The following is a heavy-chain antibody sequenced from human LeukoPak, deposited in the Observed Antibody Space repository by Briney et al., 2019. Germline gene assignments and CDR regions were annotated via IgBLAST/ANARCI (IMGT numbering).Heavy chain of an antibody. J-gene: IGHJ4*02. Sequence: SSETLSLTCTVSGGPISSYYWSWIRQPPRKGLEWIGYIYYSGSTNYNPSLKSRVTISVDTSKNQFSLKLSSVTAADTAVYYCARRGCSGGSCYVFDYWGQGTLVTVSS. CDR1: GGPISSYY. V-gene: IGHV4-59*08. CDR2: IYYSGST. CDR3: ARRGCSGGSCYVFDY. D-gene: IGHD2-15*01.